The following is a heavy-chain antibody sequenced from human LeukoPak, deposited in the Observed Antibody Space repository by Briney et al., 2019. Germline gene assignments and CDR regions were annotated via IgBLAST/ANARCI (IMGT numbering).Heavy chain of an antibody. J-gene: IGHJ6*03. V-gene: IGHV3-30*02. D-gene: IGHD1-1*01. CDR3: ARVPSWKGYMDV. CDR1: GFTFSSYG. Sequence: PGGSLRLSCAASGFTFSSYGMHWVRQAPGKGLEWVAFIRYDGSNKYYADSVKGRFTISRDNSKNTLYLQMNSLRAEDTAVYYCARVPSWKGYMDVWGKGTTVTVSS. CDR2: IRYDGSNK.